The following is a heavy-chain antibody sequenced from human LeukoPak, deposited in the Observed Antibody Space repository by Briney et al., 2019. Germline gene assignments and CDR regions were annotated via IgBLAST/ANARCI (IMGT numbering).Heavy chain of an antibody. CDR1: GNYW. J-gene: IGHJ3*02. CDR2: INSDGSWT. CDR3: AKGLVYGGNGKHDGFDI. V-gene: IGHV3-74*01. Sequence: GGSLRLSCAASGNYWMHWVRQVPGKGLVRVSHINSDGSWTSYADSVKGRFTISKDNAKNTVYLQVHSLRAEDTAVYYCAKGLVYGGNGKHDGFDIWGQGTMVTVSS. D-gene: IGHD4-23*01.